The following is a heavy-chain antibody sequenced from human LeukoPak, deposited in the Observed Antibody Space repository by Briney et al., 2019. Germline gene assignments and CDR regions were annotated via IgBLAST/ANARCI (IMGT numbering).Heavy chain of an antibody. CDR1: GFTFSSYA. D-gene: IGHD1-26*01. Sequence: PGGSLRLSCAASGFTFSSYAMHWVRQAPGKGLEWVAVISYDGSNKYYADSVKGRFTISRDNSKNMLYLQMNSLRAEDTAVYYCAREGFGELLRGYYYYYMDVWGKGTTVTVSS. V-gene: IGHV3-30*01. J-gene: IGHJ6*03. CDR2: ISYDGSNK. CDR3: AREGFGELLRGYYYYYMDV.